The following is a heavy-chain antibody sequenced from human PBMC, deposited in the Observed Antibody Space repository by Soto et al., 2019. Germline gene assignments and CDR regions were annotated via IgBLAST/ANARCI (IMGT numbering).Heavy chain of an antibody. D-gene: IGHD2-8*01. CDR1: GGTFSSYA. V-gene: IGHV1-69*01. Sequence: QVQLVQSGAEVKKPGSSVKVSCKASGGTFSSYAISWVRQAPGQGLEWMGGIIPIFGTANYAQKFQGRVTITADESTSKAYMELSRLRSEDTAVYYCARGGGYCTNGVCYRFDYWGQGTLVTVSS. CDR3: ARGGGYCTNGVCYRFDY. CDR2: IIPIFGTA. J-gene: IGHJ4*02.